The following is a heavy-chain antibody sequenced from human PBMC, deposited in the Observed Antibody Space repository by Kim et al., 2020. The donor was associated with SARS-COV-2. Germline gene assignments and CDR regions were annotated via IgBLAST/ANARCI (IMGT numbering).Heavy chain of an antibody. V-gene: IGHV4-59*13. D-gene: IGHD3-22*01. Sequence: SETLSLTCTVSGGSISSYYWSWIRQPPGKGLEWIGYIYYSGSTNYNPSLKSRVTISVDTSKNQFSLKLSSVTAADTAVYYCARGVGLPRYYYDSSGYYYFDYWGQGTLVTVSS. CDR3: ARGVGLPRYYYDSSGYYYFDY. CDR1: GGSISSYY. J-gene: IGHJ4*02. CDR2: IYYSGST.